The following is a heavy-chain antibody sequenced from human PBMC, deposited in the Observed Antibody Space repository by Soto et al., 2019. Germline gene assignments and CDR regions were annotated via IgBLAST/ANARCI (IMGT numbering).Heavy chain of an antibody. D-gene: IGHD6-19*01. J-gene: IGHJ4*02. CDR3: ARDQTYSSGPIDY. CDR1: GFTFSSYG. V-gene: IGHV3-33*01. CDR2: IWYDGSNK. Sequence: QVQLVESGGGVVQPGRSLRLSCAASGFTFSSYGMHWVRQAPGKGLEWVAVIWYDGSNKYYADSVKGRFTISRDNSKNTLYLKMNSLRAEDTAVYYCARDQTYSSGPIDYWGQGTLVTVSS.